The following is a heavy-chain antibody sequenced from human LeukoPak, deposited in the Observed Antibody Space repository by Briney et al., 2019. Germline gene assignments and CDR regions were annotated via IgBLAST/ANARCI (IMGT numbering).Heavy chain of an antibody. J-gene: IGHJ3*02. CDR3: AKDIAAAGTTAFDI. D-gene: IGHD6-13*01. CDR2: ISGSGGST. V-gene: IGHV3-23*01. CDR1: GFTFSSYG. Sequence: GGSLRLSCAASGFTFSSYGMSWVRQAPGKGLEWVSAISGSGGSTYYADSVKGRFTISRDNAKNSLYLQMNSLRAEDTALYYCAKDIAAAGTTAFDIWGQGTMVTVSS.